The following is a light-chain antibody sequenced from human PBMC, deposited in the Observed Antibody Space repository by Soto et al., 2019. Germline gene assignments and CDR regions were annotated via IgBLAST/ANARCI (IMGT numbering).Light chain of an antibody. CDR1: SSYVGGYNF. Sequence: QSVLTQPASVSGSPGQAGTISCTGTSSYVGGYNFVSWYRQLPGEAPKLILSGVSDRPSGVSDRFSGSKSGGTASLTVSGLEAEDEADYYCSSYTSTRSYVFGTGTKVTV. J-gene: IGLJ1*01. CDR2: GVS. CDR3: SSYTSTRSYV. V-gene: IGLV2-14*01.